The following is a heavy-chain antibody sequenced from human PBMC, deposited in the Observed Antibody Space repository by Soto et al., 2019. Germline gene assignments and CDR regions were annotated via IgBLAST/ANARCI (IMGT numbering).Heavy chain of an antibody. J-gene: IGHJ1*01. CDR1: GFTFSSYA. CDR2: ISYDGSNK. V-gene: IGHV3-30-3*01. Sequence: GGSLRLSCAASGFTFSSYAMHWVRQAPGKGLEWVAVISYDGSNKYYADSVKGRFTISRDNSKNTLYLQMNSLRAEDTAVYYCAREYYDSSGYSRVYFQHWGQGTLVTVSS. D-gene: IGHD3-22*01. CDR3: AREYYDSSGYSRVYFQH.